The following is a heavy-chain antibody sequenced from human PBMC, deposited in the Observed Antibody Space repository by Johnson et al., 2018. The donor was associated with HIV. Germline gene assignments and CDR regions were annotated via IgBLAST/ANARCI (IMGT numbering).Heavy chain of an antibody. Sequence: EMQLVESGGGLVQPGGSLRLSCAASGFTFSSYWMSWVRQAPGKGLEWVANIKQDGSEKYYVESVKGRFTISRDNAKNSLYLQMNSLRAEDTAVYYCARAEGLTGRNAFDIWGQGTMVTVSS. V-gene: IGHV3-7*02. CDR3: ARAEGLTGRNAFDI. J-gene: IGHJ3*02. CDR2: IKQDGSEK. D-gene: IGHD1-20*01. CDR1: GFTFSSYW.